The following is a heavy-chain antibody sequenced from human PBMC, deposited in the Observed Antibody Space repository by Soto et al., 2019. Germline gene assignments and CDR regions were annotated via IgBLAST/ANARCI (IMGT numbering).Heavy chain of an antibody. V-gene: IGHV1-46*01. CDR2: INPSGGST. CDR1: GYTFTSYY. D-gene: IGHD3-22*01. Sequence: ASVKVSCKASGYTFTSYYMHWVRQAPGQGLEWMGIINPSGGSTSYAQKFQGRVTMTRDTSTSTVYMELSSLRSEDTAMYYCARGFSGSSGYSDAFDIWGQGTMVTVSS. J-gene: IGHJ3*02. CDR3: ARGFSGSSGYSDAFDI.